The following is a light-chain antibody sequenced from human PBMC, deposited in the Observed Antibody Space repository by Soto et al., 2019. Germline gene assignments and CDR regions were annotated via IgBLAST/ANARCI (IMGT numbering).Light chain of an antibody. Sequence: DIQMTQSPSSLSASVGDRVTITCRAGQRISTYLNWYQQTPGKAPKLLIYAASSLQSGVPSRFSGSGSGTEFTLAISSLQPEDFATYYCQQSYSTPRTFGQGTKVDI. V-gene: IGKV1-39*01. CDR2: AAS. CDR1: QRISTY. CDR3: QQSYSTPRT. J-gene: IGKJ1*01.